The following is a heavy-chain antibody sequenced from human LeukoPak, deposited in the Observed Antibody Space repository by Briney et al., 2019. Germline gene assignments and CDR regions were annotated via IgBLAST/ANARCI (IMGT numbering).Heavy chain of an antibody. CDR2: IYHSGST. Sequence: PSETLSLTCTVSGYSISSGYYWGWIRQPPGKGLEWIGSIYHSGSTYYNPSLKSRVTISVDRSKNQFSLKLSSVTAADTAVYYCARVVAATLGRLWFDPWGQGTLVTVSS. CDR1: GYSISSGYY. D-gene: IGHD2-15*01. CDR3: ARVVAATLGRLWFDP. J-gene: IGHJ5*02. V-gene: IGHV4-38-2*02.